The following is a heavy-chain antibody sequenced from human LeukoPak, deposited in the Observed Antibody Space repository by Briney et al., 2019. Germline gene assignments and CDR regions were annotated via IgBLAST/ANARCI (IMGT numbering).Heavy chain of an antibody. Sequence: ASVTVSCKASGYTFTSYYMHWVRQAPGQGLEWMGIINPTGGSTSYAQKFQGRVTMTRDTSTSTVYMEVSRKRSEDTAGYYCARDYYDSSGSDYWGQGTLVTVSS. V-gene: IGHV1-46*01. CDR3: ARDYYDSSGSDY. CDR2: INPTGGST. D-gene: IGHD3-22*01. CDR1: GYTFTSYY. J-gene: IGHJ4*02.